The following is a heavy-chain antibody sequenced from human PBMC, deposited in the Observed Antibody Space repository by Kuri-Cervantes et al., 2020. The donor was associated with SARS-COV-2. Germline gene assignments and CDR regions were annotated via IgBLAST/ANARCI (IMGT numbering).Heavy chain of an antibody. CDR2: IYYSGTT. V-gene: IGHV4-59*08. Sequence: GSLRLSCSVSGGSLSPYYWSWIRQPPGTGLEYIGYIYYSGTTNCNPSLKSRVSISVDTSKNQFSLKLNSVTAADTAVYYCARHFYGSGTYYNEGFVDCWGQGTLVTVSS. CDR3: ARHFYGSGTYYNEGFVDC. D-gene: IGHD3-10*01. J-gene: IGHJ4*02. CDR1: GGSLSPYY.